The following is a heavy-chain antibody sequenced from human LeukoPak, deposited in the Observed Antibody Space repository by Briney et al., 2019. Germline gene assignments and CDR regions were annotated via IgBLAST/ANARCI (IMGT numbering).Heavy chain of an antibody. V-gene: IGHV4-4*07. CDR3: ARIYGPDALDI. Sequence: SETLSLTCTVSGGSISSYYWSWIRQPAEKGLEWIGRIYTSGGTNYNPSLKSRVTMSVDTSKNQFSLKLSSVTAADTAVYYCARIYGPDALDIWGQGTMVTVSS. J-gene: IGHJ3*02. D-gene: IGHD3-10*01. CDR2: IYTSGGT. CDR1: GGSISSYY.